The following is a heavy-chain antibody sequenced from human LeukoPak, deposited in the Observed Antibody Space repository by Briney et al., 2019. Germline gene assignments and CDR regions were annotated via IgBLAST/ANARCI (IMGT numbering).Heavy chain of an antibody. D-gene: IGHD2-15*01. V-gene: IGHV3-53*01. J-gene: IGHJ3*02. Sequence: GGSLRLSCAASGFTVSSNYMNWVRQAPGKGLEWVSVIYSGGSTYYADSVKGRFTISRDNSKNTLFLQMNSLRAEDTAVYYCARSLGYCSGRSCYAAFDIWGQGTMVTVSS. CDR3: ARSLGYCSGRSCYAAFDI. CDR2: IYSGGST. CDR1: GFTVSSNY.